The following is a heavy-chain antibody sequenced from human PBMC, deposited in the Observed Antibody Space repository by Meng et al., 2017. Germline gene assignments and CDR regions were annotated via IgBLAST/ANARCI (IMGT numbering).Heavy chain of an antibody. D-gene: IGHD2-15*01. CDR2: ISWNSGSI. CDR1: GFTFDDYA. Sequence: SLKISCAASGFTFDDYAMHWVRQAPGKGLEWVSGISWNSGSIGYADSVKGRFTISRDNAKNSLYLQMNSLRAEDTAVYYCAKDRICSGGSCYSGFDYWGQGTLVTVSS. J-gene: IGHJ4*02. V-gene: IGHV3-9*01. CDR3: AKDRICSGGSCYSGFDY.